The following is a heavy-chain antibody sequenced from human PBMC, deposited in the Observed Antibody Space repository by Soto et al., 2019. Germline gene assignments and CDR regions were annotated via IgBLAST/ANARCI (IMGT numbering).Heavy chain of an antibody. CDR3: AKAPVGYSSTMFDY. Sequence: GGSLRLSCAASGFTFDDYAMHWVRQAPGKGLEWVSGITWNSGNIAYADSVKGRFTISRDNAKNSLYLQMNSLRAEDTALYYCAKAPVGYSSTMFDYWGQGTLVTVSS. D-gene: IGHD2-8*01. V-gene: IGHV3-9*01. J-gene: IGHJ4*02. CDR1: GFTFDDYA. CDR2: ITWNSGNI.